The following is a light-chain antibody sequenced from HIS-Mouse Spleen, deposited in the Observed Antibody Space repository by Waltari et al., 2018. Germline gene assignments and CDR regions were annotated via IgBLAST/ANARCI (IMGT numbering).Light chain of an antibody. J-gene: IGLJ2*01. Sequence: SYVLTQPPSVSVAPGKTARITCGGNNIGSKSVHWYQQKPGQAPVLVVYEDSDRPSGIPGRFSGSNSGNTATLTISRVEAGDEADYCCQVWDSSSDHVVFGGGTKLTVL. CDR2: EDS. CDR1: NIGSKS. V-gene: IGLV3-21*03. CDR3: QVWDSSSDHVV.